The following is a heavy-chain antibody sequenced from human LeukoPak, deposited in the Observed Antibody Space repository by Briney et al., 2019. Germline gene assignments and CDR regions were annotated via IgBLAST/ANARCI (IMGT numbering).Heavy chain of an antibody. J-gene: IGHJ4*02. Sequence: SETLSLTCTVSGGSISGYYWSWIRQPAGKGLEWIGRIYTSGSTNYNPSLKSRVTMSVDTSKNQFSLKLSSVTAADPAVYYCASDRGSGQLWFYWGQGTLVTVSS. V-gene: IGHV4-4*07. CDR2: IYTSGST. D-gene: IGHD5-18*01. CDR3: ASDRGSGQLWFY. CDR1: GGSISGYY.